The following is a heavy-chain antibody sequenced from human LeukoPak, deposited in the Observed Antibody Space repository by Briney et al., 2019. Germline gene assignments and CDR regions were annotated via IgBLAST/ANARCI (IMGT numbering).Heavy chain of an antibody. D-gene: IGHD3-22*01. CDR3: ARDPRYYDSNAYYYDNWFVP. CDR1: GVSISSYY. CDR2: ISNSGST. V-gene: IGHV4-59*01. Sequence: PSETLPLTCTVSGVSISSYYWSWIRQPPGKGLEWIGYISNSGSTNYNPSLKSRVTISVDTSKNQCSLRLSSVPAADTAVYYCARDPRYYDSNAYYYDNWFVPWGQGTLVTVSS. J-gene: IGHJ5*02.